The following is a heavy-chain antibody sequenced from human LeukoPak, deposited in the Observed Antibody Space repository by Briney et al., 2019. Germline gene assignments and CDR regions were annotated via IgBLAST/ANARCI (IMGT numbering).Heavy chain of an antibody. Sequence: PRGSLRLSCAASGFTFSIYSMNWVRQAPGEGLEWVSFISSSSSTIYYADSVKGRFTISRDNAKTSLYLQMNSLRAEATAVYYCARDRGGSYSAIDYWGQGTLVTVSS. J-gene: IGHJ4*02. CDR3: ARDRGGSYSAIDY. CDR1: GFTFSIYS. D-gene: IGHD1-26*01. CDR2: ISSSSSTI. V-gene: IGHV3-48*04.